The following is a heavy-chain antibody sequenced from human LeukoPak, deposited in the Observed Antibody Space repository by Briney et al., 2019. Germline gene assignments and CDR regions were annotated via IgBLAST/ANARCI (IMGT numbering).Heavy chain of an antibody. Sequence: ASVEVSCKASGYTFTAHYLHWVRQAPGEGLEWMGWVNPNSGGRRYAQKFQGRVAMTSDTSITTAYMELERLTSDDTAVYYCAPNSGYSSGWFTGWGQGTLVTVSS. CDR1: GYTFTAHY. J-gene: IGHJ4*02. V-gene: IGHV1-2*02. D-gene: IGHD6-19*01. CDR2: VNPNSGGR. CDR3: APNSGYSSGWFTG.